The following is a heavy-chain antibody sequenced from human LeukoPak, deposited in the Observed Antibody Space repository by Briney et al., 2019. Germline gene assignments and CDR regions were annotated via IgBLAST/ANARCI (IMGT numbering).Heavy chain of an antibody. CDR2: IWYDGSNK. Sequence: PGGSMRLSCAASGFTFSSYGMHWVRQAPGKGLEWVAVIWYDGSNKYYTDSVKGRFTISRDNSKNTLYLQMNSLRAEDTAVYYCAKDRGGARGFCVYWGQGTLVTVSS. CDR1: GFTFSSYG. CDR3: AKDRGGARGFCVY. V-gene: IGHV3-33*06. J-gene: IGHJ4*02. D-gene: IGHD3-16*01.